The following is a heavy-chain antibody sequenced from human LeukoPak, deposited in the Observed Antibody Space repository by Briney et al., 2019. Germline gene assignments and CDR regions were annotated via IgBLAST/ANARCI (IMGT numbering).Heavy chain of an antibody. CDR3: ARVGQEWLLEV. CDR1: GGTFSSYA. D-gene: IGHD3-3*01. V-gene: IGHV1-69*13. CDR2: IIPIFGTA. J-gene: IGHJ4*02. Sequence: ASVKVSCKASGGTFSSYAISWVRQAPGQGLEWMGGIIPIFGTANYAQKVQGRVTITADESTSTAYMELSSLRSEDTAVYCCARVGQEWLLEVWGQGTLVTVSS.